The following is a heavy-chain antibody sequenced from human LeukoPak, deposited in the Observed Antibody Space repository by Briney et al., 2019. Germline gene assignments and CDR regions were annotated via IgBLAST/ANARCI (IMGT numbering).Heavy chain of an antibody. CDR2: ISSSSSTI. Sequence: PGGSLRLSCAASGFSISSSAMNWVRQAPGKGLEWVSYISSSSSTIYYADSVKGRFTISRDNAKSSLYLQMNSLRAEDTAVYYCARVGDYYGFGDYWGQGTLVTVSS. CDR1: GFSISSSA. D-gene: IGHD3-10*01. CDR3: ARVGDYYGFGDY. J-gene: IGHJ4*02. V-gene: IGHV3-48*04.